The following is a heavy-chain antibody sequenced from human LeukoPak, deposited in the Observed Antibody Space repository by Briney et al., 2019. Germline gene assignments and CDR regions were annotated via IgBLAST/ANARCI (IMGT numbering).Heavy chain of an antibody. J-gene: IGHJ4*02. V-gene: IGHV3-30*02. CDR2: IRYDGSQK. D-gene: IGHD3-22*01. Sequence: GGSLRLSCAASGFTFSNYNIYWVRQAPGKELEWVAFIRYDGSQKYYADSVKGRFTISRDNSKNTLYLQMNSLRPEDTAVYYCAKDRTFYDSTAFDYWGQGTLVTVSS. CDR3: AKDRTFYDSTAFDY. CDR1: GFTFSNYN.